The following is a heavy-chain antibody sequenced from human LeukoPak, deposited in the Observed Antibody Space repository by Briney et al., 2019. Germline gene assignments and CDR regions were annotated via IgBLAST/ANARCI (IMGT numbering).Heavy chain of an antibody. CDR1: GFTFSDYY. J-gene: IGHJ4*02. Sequence: GGSLRLSCAASGFTFSDYYMSWIRQAPGKGLEWVSYISSSSSYTDYADSVKGRFTISRDNAKNSLYLQMNTLRAEDTAVYYCARGGLYYGSGSYWDYWGQGTLVTVSS. V-gene: IGHV3-11*05. CDR2: ISSSSSYT. CDR3: ARGGLYYGSGSYWDY. D-gene: IGHD3-10*01.